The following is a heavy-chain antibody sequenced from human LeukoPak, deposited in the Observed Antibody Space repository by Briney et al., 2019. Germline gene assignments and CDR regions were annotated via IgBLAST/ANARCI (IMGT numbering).Heavy chain of an antibody. V-gene: IGHV4-59*01. CDR2: IYYSGST. CDR3: ARSPHILTGENFDY. Sequence: SETLSLTCTVSGGSISSYYWSWIRQPPGKGLEWIGYIYYSGSTTYNPSLKSRVTISLDTSKNQFSLKLSSVTAADTAVYYCARSPHILTGENFDYWGQGTLVTVSS. J-gene: IGHJ4*02. D-gene: IGHD3-9*01. CDR1: GGSISSYY.